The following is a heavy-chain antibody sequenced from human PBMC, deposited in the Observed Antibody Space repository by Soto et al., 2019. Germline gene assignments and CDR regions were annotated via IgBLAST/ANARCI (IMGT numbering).Heavy chain of an antibody. CDR1: GFTFSNAW. V-gene: IGHV3-15*01. CDR3: TTDNTFEIFGVVTYDY. Sequence: GGSLRLSCAASGFTFSNAWMSWVRQAPGKGLEWVGRIKSKTDGGTTDYAAPVKGRFTISRDDSKNTLCLQMNSLKTEDTAVYYCTTDNTFEIFGVVTYDYWGQGTLVTSPQ. CDR2: IKSKTDGGTT. D-gene: IGHD3-3*01. J-gene: IGHJ4*02.